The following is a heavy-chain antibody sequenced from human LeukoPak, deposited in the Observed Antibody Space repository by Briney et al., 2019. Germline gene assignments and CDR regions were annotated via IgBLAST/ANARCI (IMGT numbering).Heavy chain of an antibody. V-gene: IGHV3-7*02. CDR3: TRSLDY. CDR1: GFTFSSYA. J-gene: IGHJ4*02. Sequence: GGSLRLSCAASGFTFSSYAMSWARQAPGKGLEWVANIKPDGSEIYYVDAVKGRFTISRDNAKNSLYLQMNSLRAEDTAVYYCTRSLDYWGQGTLVTVSS. CDR2: IKPDGSEI. D-gene: IGHD2-15*01.